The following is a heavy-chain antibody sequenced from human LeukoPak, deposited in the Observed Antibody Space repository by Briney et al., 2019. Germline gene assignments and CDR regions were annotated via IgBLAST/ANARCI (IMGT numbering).Heavy chain of an antibody. CDR1: GGSISSYY. CDR2: IHNSGNT. CDR3: AREGTTGRNLNWFDS. D-gene: IGHD1-1*01. J-gene: IGHJ5*01. Sequence: SETLSLTCTVSGGSISSYYWSWIRQPPGKGLEWTGHIHNSGNTNYNPSLKSRVTLSVDKSKNQFSLKLSSVTAADTAVYYCAREGTTGRNLNWFDSWGQGTLVTVSS. V-gene: IGHV4-59*01.